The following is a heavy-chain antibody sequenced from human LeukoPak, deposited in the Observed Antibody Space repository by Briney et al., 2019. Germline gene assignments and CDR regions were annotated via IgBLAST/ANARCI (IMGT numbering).Heavy chain of an antibody. Sequence: ASVKVSCKASGYTFTSYAMHWVRQAPGQRLEWMGWITAGNGNTKYSQKSQGRVTITRDTSASTAYMELTSLRSEDTAVYYCARGDSSGWYAWNYWGQGTLVTVSS. D-gene: IGHD6-19*01. CDR3: ARGDSSGWYAWNY. V-gene: IGHV1-3*01. CDR1: GYTFTSYA. CDR2: ITAGNGNT. J-gene: IGHJ4*02.